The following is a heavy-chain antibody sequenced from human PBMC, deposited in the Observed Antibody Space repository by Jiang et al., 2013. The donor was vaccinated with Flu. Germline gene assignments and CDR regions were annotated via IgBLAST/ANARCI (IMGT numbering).Heavy chain of an antibody. CDR2: IYPGGNT. CDR3: ARTYGSPTGDFDV. Sequence: KGLEWIGYIYPGGNTNYNPSLRSRVTISVDKSKKYFSLKLTSVTAADTAVYYCARTYGSPTGDFDVWGQGTMVFVSS. J-gene: IGHJ3*01. D-gene: IGHD3-16*01. V-gene: IGHV4-4*09.